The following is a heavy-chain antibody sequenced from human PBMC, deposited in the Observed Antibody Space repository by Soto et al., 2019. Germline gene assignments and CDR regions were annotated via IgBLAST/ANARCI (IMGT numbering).Heavy chain of an antibody. CDR1: GGSISGGVYY. J-gene: IGHJ2*01. Sequence: QVQLQESGPGLVKPSETLSLTCTVSGGSISGGVYYWSWIRQPPGKGLEWIGYIYASGSTYYNPSLKSRATLSVDPSNNQFSLRLTSVTAADSAVYYCAREVIPLTTDWYFDLWGRGTLVTVSP. CDR3: AREVIPLTTDWYFDL. CDR2: IYASGST. V-gene: IGHV4-30-4*01. D-gene: IGHD4-17*01.